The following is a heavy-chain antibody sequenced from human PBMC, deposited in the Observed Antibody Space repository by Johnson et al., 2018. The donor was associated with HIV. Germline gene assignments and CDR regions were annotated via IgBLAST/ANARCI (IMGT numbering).Heavy chain of an antibody. CDR3: ERVLTYYYGAGTEGVRYDAFDI. CDR1: GFTFDDFG. D-gene: IGHD3-10*01. CDR2: INWNGGRT. Sequence: VQLVESGGGVVQPGGSLRLSCAASGFTFDDFGMGWVRQAPGKGLEWVSGINWNGGRTGYADSVKGRFTMSRDNAKNSLYLQMNSLRAEDTALYYCERVLTYYYGAGTEGVRYDAFDIWGQGTMVTVSS. V-gene: IGHV3-20*04. J-gene: IGHJ3*02.